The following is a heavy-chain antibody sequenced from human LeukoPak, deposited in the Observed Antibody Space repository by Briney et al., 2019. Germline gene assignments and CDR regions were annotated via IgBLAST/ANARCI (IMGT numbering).Heavy chain of an antibody. CDR2: IKQDGSEK. J-gene: IGHJ5*02. V-gene: IGHV3-7*03. Sequence: GSLILSCAASGFTFNYYWMSWVRQAPGKGRGWVANIKQDGSEKYYVDSVKGRFTISRDNAKNSLYLQMNSLRGEDTAVYYCTRLHGYGDYRCWFDPWGQGTLVTVSS. CDR3: TRLHGYGDYRCWFDP. CDR1: GFTFNYYW. D-gene: IGHD3-3*01.